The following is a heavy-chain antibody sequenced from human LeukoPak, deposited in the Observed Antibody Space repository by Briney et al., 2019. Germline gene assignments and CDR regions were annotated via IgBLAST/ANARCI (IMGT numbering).Heavy chain of an antibody. V-gene: IGHV3-21*01. CDR1: GFSFSSYN. J-gene: IGHJ4*02. D-gene: IGHD3-3*01. Sequence: GGSLRLSCAASGFSFSSYNMNWGRQTPGKGLEWVSSITSSSAYTFYADSVKGRFIICRDNARNSLYLQMNSLRAEDTAVFYCARDRGGTDDFWSGYYTGYFDYWGQGTLVTVSS. CDR2: ITSSSAYT. CDR3: ARDRGGTDDFWSGYYTGYFDY.